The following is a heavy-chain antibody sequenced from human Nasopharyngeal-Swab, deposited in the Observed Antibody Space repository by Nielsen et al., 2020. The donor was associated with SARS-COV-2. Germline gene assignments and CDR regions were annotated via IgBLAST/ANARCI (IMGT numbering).Heavy chain of an antibody. CDR2: ISSSGSTI. CDR3: ARDCYGFSTTCNLIDY. D-gene: IGHD2/OR15-2a*01. CDR1: GFTFSSYE. J-gene: IGHJ4*02. Sequence: GGSLRLSCAASGFTFSSYEMNWVRQAPGKGLEWVSYISSSGSTIYYADSVKGRFTISRDNAKNSLYLQMNSLRAEDTAVYYCARDCYGFSTTCNLIDYWGQGTLVTVSS. V-gene: IGHV3-48*03.